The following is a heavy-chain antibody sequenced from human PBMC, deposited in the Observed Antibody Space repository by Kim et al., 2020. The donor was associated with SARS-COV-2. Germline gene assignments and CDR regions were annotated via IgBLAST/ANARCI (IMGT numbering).Heavy chain of an antibody. D-gene: IGHD3-22*01. CDR2: IYYSGST. J-gene: IGHJ4*02. CDR3: ARDARMYYYDSSGYYYTHVFDS. CDR1: GGSISSYY. Sequence: SETLSLTCTVSGGSISSYYWSWIRQPPGKGLEWIGYIYYSGSTNYNPSLKSRVTISVDTSKNQFSLKLSSVTAADTAVYYCARDARMYYYDSSGYYYTHVFDSWGQGTLVTVSS. V-gene: IGHV4-59*01.